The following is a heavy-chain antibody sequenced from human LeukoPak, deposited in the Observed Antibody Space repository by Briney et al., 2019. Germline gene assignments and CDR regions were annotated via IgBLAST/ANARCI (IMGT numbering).Heavy chain of an antibody. J-gene: IGHJ4*02. D-gene: IGHD2-2*01. Sequence: ASVKVSCKASGYTFTSYYMHWVRQAPGQGLEWMGIINPSGGSTSYAQKFQGRVTMTRDTSTSTVYMELSSLRSEDTAVYYCARDEVPAAMRRPNPYYFDYWGQGTLVTVSS. V-gene: IGHV1-46*01. CDR2: INPSGGST. CDR1: GYTFTSYY. CDR3: ARDEVPAAMRRPNPYYFDY.